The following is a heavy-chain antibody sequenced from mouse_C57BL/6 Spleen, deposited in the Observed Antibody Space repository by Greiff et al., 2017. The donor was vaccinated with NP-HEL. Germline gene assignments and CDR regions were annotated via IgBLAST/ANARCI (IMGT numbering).Heavy chain of an antibody. CDR2: ISDGGSYT. CDR3: AREGGPYGYFDY. J-gene: IGHJ2*01. D-gene: IGHD1-1*02. Sequence: EVQGVESGGGLVKPGGSLKLSCAASGFTFSSYAMSWVRQTPEKRLEWVATISDGGSYTYYPDNVKGRFTISRDNAKNNLYLQMSHLKSEDTAMYYCAREGGPYGYFDYWGQGTTLTVSS. V-gene: IGHV5-4*01. CDR1: GFTFSSYA.